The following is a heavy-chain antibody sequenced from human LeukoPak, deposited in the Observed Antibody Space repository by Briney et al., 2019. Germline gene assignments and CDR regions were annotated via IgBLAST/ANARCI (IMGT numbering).Heavy chain of an antibody. CDR3: ARGGGVVTATPPYFDY. V-gene: IGHV1-69*05. Sequence: ASVTVSCKACGGTFSNYAIRWVRQAPGQGVEWMGGIIPIFGTANYAQKFQGRVTITTDESTSTAYMELSSLRSEDTAVYYCARGGGVVTATPPYFDYWGQGTLVTVSS. CDR2: IIPIFGTA. J-gene: IGHJ4*02. CDR1: GGTFSNYA. D-gene: IGHD2-21*02.